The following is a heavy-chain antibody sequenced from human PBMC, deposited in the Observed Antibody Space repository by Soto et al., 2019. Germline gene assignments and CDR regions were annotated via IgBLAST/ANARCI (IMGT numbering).Heavy chain of an antibody. CDR2: TNPNNGST. CDR3: ARDVNPYYGPGSIHGYFDY. J-gene: IGHJ4*02. V-gene: IGHV1-2*02. CDR1: GDTFIAYY. D-gene: IGHD3-10*01. Sequence: ASVKVSCKASGDTFIAYYIHWVRQAPGKGVEWIGWTNPNNGSTKYAQKFQGRVTMTRDKSITTVYVELSSLRSDDTAVYFCARDVNPYYGPGSIHGYFDYWGQGTLVTVSS.